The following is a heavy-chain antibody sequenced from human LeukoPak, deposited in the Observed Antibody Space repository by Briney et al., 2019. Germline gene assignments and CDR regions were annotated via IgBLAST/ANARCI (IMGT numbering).Heavy chain of an antibody. V-gene: IGHV3-21*01. CDR1: GFIFSSYS. Sequence: GGSLRLFCAASGFIFSSYSMNWVRQAPGKGLEWVSSISGSSSYIYYADSVKGRFTISRDNSKNSLYLQMNSLRAEDTAVYYCARLSLSYCSGGSCYSYGMDVWGQGTTVTVSS. J-gene: IGHJ6*02. CDR3: ARLSLSYCSGGSCYSYGMDV. D-gene: IGHD2-15*01. CDR2: ISGSSSYI.